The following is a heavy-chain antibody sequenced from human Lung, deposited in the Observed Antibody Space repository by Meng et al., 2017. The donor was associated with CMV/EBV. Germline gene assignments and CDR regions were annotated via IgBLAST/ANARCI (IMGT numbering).Heavy chain of an antibody. CDR1: GFSISDNG. V-gene: IGHV3-33*03. CDR3: SKGAGSVGSIHFDS. D-gene: IGHD1-26*01. Sequence: SCAASGFSISDNGMHWVRQAPGKGLEWLAVTFYDGFNKYYAESVRGRFNISRDNSENTIHLQMNNLRVEDTAVYYCSKGAGSVGSIHFDSWGQGALVTVSS. CDR2: TFYDGFNK. J-gene: IGHJ4*02.